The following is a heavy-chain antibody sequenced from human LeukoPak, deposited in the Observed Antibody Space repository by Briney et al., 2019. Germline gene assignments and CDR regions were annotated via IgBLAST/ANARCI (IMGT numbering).Heavy chain of an antibody. J-gene: IGHJ6*02. V-gene: IGHV4-59*01. Sequence: SETLSLTCTVSGGSISSYYWSWIRQPPGKGLEWIGYIYYSGSTNYNPPLKSRVTISVDTSKNQFSLKLSSVTAAGTAVYYCAREPYYYGSGSYSRGGMDVWGQGTTVTVSS. CDR2: IYYSGST. CDR1: GGSISSYY. CDR3: AREPYYYGSGSYSRGGMDV. D-gene: IGHD3-10*01.